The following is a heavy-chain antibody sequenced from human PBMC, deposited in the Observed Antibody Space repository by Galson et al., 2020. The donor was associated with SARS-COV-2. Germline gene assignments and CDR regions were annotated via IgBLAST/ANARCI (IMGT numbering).Heavy chain of an antibody. V-gene: IGHV1-69*13. D-gene: IGHD3-9*01. CDR1: GGTFSSYA. J-gene: IGHJ3*02. CDR3: AREVQWLRYFDWSRAFDI. Sequence: SVKVSCKASGGTFSSYAISWVRQAPGQGLEWMGGIIPIFGTANYAQKFQGRVTITADESTSTAYMELSSLRSEDTAVYYCAREVQWLRYFDWSRAFDIWGQGTMVTVSS. CDR2: IIPIFGTA.